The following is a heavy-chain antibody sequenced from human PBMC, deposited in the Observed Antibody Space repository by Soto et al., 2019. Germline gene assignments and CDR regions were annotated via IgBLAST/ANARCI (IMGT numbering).Heavy chain of an antibody. D-gene: IGHD3-16*01. CDR1: GYIFVNYG. J-gene: IGHJ6*02. Sequence: QVQLVQSGDEVRKPGSSVKVSCKASGYIFVNYGIAWVRQAPGQGLEWMGWISTYSGNTHYASKVQGRPTMTTDTPTSTAYLDLGSLTSDATAVHYCAMLDNYVTPTPPDAWAHRTTVTVSS. CDR2: ISTYSGNT. CDR3: AMLDNYVTPTPPDA. V-gene: IGHV1-18*01.